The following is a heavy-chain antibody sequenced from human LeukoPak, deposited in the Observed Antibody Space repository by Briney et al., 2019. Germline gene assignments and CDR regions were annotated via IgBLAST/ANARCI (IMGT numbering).Heavy chain of an antibody. CDR1: GYTFNSHG. V-gene: IGHV1-18*01. Sequence: ASVKVSCKASGYTFNSHGISWVRQAPGQRLEWMGWISTYNGNTNYAQKLQGRVSMTTDTSTSTAYMDLRSLRSDDTSVYYCARDLRDSSGWSASDMDVWGKGTTVTISS. CDR2: ISTYNGNT. CDR3: ARDLRDSSGWSASDMDV. J-gene: IGHJ6*03. D-gene: IGHD6-19*01.